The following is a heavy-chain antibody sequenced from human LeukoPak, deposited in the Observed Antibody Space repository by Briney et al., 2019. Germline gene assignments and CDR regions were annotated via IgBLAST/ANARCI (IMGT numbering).Heavy chain of an antibody. J-gene: IGHJ4*02. CDR3: ARQVGITAGGYFDY. V-gene: IGHV1-2*02. D-gene: IGHD6-13*01. CDR2: INPNSGGT. Sequence: ASVKVSCKASGYTFTGYYMHWVRQAPGQGLEWMGWINPNSGGTNYAQKFQGRVTMTRDTSISTAYMELSRLRSDDTAVYYCARQVGITAGGYFDYWGQGTLVTVSS. CDR1: GYTFTGYY.